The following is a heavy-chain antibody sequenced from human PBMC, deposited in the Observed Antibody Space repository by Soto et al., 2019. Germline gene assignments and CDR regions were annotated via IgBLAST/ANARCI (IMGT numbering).Heavy chain of an antibody. CDR3: ARGGYYFSYGMDV. V-gene: IGHV4-31*03. CDR2: IYYSGST. CDR1: GGSISSGGYY. Sequence: LSLTCTVSGGSISSGGYYWSWIRQHPGEGLEWIGYIYYSGSTYYNPSLKSRVTISMDTSKSHFSLKLSSVTAADTAVYYCARGGYYFSYGMDVWGQGTTVTVSS. J-gene: IGHJ6*02.